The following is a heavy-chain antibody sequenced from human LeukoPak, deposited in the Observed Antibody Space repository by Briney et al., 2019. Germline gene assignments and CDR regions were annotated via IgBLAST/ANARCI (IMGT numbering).Heavy chain of an antibody. Sequence: GGSLRLSCAASGFTFSSYSMNWVRQAPGKGLEWVSSISSSSSYIYYADSVKGRFTISGDNAKNSLYLQMNSLRAEDTAVYYCARDMGIVATGDFDYWGQGTLVTVSS. CDR3: ARDMGIVATGDFDY. V-gene: IGHV3-21*01. CDR1: GFTFSSYS. CDR2: ISSSSSYI. J-gene: IGHJ4*02. D-gene: IGHD5-12*01.